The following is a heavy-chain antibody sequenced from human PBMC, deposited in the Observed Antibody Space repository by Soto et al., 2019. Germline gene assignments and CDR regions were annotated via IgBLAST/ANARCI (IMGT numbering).Heavy chain of an antibody. D-gene: IGHD2-15*01. J-gene: IGHJ6*03. CDR2: INPNSGGT. CDR3: ARIRIGVVAATNYYYYYMDV. Sequence: ASVKVSCKASGYTFTGYYMHWVRQAPGQGLEWMGWINPNSGGTNYAQKFQGWVTMTRDTYISTADMGLGRLGSDDTAVYYCARIRIGVVAATNYYYYYMDVWGKGTTVTVSS. CDR1: GYTFTGYY. V-gene: IGHV1-2*04.